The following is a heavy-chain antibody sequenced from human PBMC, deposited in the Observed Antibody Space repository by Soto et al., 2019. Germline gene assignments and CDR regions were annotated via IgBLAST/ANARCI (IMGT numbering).Heavy chain of an antibody. J-gene: IGHJ1*01. CDR1: GGSFSGYY. D-gene: IGHD3-10*01. CDR3: ARDKFPAMVRGVNVGFQH. Sequence: QVQLQQWGAGLLKPSETLSLTCAVYGGSFSGYYWSWIRQPPGKGLGWIGEINHSGSTNYNPSLKSRVTISVDTSKNQFSLKLSSVTAADTAVYYCARDKFPAMVRGVNVGFQHWGQGTLVTVSS. CDR2: INHSGST. V-gene: IGHV4-34*01.